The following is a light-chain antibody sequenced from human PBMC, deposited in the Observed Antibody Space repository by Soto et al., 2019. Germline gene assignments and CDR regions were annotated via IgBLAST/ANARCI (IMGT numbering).Light chain of an antibody. CDR3: QQYDNVPLT. J-gene: IGKJ4*01. CDR1: QDISNY. V-gene: IGKV1-33*01. Sequence: DIQMIQSPSSLSASVGDRVTITCQASQDISNYLNWYQQKPGKAPKLLIYDASNLETGVPSRFSGSGSGTDFTFTISSLHPEDTATYYCQQYDNVPLTFGGGTKVEIK. CDR2: DAS.